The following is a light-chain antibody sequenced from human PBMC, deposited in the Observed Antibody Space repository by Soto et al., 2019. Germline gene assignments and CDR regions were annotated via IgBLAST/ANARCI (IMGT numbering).Light chain of an antibody. J-gene: IGLJ1*01. CDR2: EVS. Sequence: SVLTASPVAPGSLTQTVTVPVFGTGCSSRAYDSVSWYQHHPGKAPRALIYEVSKRPSGVPDRFSGSKSGNTASLTVSGLQNEDEADYYCGPYAGSNNYVFGTGTKVTVL. CDR3: GPYAGSNNYV. V-gene: IGLV2-8*01. CDR1: GCSSRAYDS.